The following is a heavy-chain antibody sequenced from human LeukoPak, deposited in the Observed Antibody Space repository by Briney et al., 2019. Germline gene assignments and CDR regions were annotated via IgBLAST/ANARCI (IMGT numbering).Heavy chain of an antibody. V-gene: IGHV3-30*02. CDR2: IRYDGSNK. Sequence: GGSLRLSCAASGFTFSSYGMHWVRQAPGKGLEWVAFIRYDGSNKYYADSVRGRFTISRDNSKNTLYLQMNSLRAEDTAVYYCAKQIGVVPAAIRGYYFDYWGQGTLVTVSS. D-gene: IGHD2-2*02. J-gene: IGHJ4*02. CDR3: AKQIGVVPAAIRGYYFDY. CDR1: GFTFSSYG.